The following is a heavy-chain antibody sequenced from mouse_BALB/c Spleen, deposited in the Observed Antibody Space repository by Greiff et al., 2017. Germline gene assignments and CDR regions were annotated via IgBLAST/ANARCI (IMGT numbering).Heavy chain of an antibody. J-gene: IGHJ4*01. CDR2: ISSGSSTI. CDR1: GFTFSSFG. D-gene: IGHD4-1*01. Sequence: EVKLMESGGGLVKPGGSLKLSCAASGFTFSSFGMHWVRQAPEKGLEWVAYISSGSSTIYYADTVKGRFTISRDNPKNTLFLQMTSLRSEDTAMYYCARYWDYAMDYWGQGTSVTVSS. V-gene: IGHV5-17*02. CDR3: ARYWDYAMDY.